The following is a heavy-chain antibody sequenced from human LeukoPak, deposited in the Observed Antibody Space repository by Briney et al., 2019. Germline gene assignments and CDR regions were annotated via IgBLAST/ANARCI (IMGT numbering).Heavy chain of an antibody. CDR2: ISWNSGSI. J-gene: IGHJ4*02. V-gene: IGHV3-9*01. D-gene: IGHD6-13*01. Sequence: QSGGSLRLSCAASGFTFDDYAMHWVRQAPGKGLEWVSGISWNSGSIGYADSVKGRFTISRDNAKNSLYLQMNSLRAEDTALYYCAKDLLAAAGSQIDYWGQGTLVTVSS. CDR1: GFTFDDYA. CDR3: AKDLLAAAGSQIDY.